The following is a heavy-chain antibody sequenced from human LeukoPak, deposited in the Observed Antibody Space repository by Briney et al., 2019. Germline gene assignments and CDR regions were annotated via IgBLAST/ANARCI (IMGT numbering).Heavy chain of an antibody. Sequence: SETLSLTCTVSGGSLSRNYWSWIRQPAGKGLEWIGRIYNSGSTNYNPSLKSRVTMSVDTSKTQFSLKLSSVTAADTAVYYCARTPYYYDSSGYYYYFDYWGQGTLVTVSS. CDR3: ARTPYYYDSSGYYYYFDY. CDR2: IYNSGST. J-gene: IGHJ4*02. CDR1: GGSLSRNY. V-gene: IGHV4-4*07. D-gene: IGHD3-22*01.